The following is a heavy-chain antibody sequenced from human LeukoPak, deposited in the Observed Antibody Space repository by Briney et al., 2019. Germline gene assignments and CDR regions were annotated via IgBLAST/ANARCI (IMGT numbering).Heavy chain of an antibody. Sequence: GGSLRLSCAASGFTFSSYGMHWVRQAPGKGLEWVAVISYDGSNKYYADSVKGRFTISRDNSKNTLYLQMDSLRAEDTAVYYCAKSPIQLWLNVDYWGQGTLVTVSS. D-gene: IGHD5-18*01. J-gene: IGHJ4*02. CDR2: ISYDGSNK. V-gene: IGHV3-30*18. CDR3: AKSPIQLWLNVDY. CDR1: GFTFSSYG.